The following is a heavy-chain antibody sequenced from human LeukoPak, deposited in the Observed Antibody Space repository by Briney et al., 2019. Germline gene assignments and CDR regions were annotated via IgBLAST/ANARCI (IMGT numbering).Heavy chain of an antibody. J-gene: IGHJ4*02. CDR2: IYYSGST. V-gene: IGHV4-59*01. D-gene: IGHD3-22*01. CDR1: GGSISSYY. CDR3: ARFSRGIVERTQNFDY. Sequence: SETLSLTCTVSGGSISSYYWSWIRQPPGKGLEWIGYIYYSGSTNYNPSLKSRVTISVDTSRSQFSLKLSSVTAADTAVYYCARFSRGIVERTQNFDYWGQGTLVTVSS.